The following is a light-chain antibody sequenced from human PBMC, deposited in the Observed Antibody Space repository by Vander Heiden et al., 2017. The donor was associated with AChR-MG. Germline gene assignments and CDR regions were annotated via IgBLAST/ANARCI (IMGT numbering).Light chain of an antibody. CDR3: QQSYSTPPLT. V-gene: IGKV1-39*01. CDR1: QSISIY. CDR2: AAS. Sequence: DIQMTQSPSSLSPPVGHTVTIPCRACQSISIYLNWYQQKTGKAPKLLIYAASSLQSEVTSRCSGSGSGTDFTLTISNLQPDDFATYYCQQSYSTPPLTFGGGTKVEIK. J-gene: IGKJ4*01.